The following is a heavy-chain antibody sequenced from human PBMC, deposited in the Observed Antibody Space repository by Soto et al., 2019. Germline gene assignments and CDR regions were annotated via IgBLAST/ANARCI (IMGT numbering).Heavy chain of an antibody. J-gene: IGHJ6*03. CDR3: ARVMRGTAMESRRLNYYYYYYMDV. CDR1: GFTVSSNY. D-gene: IGHD5-18*01. V-gene: IGHV3-53*04. Sequence: GGSLRLSCAASGFTVSSNYMSWVRQAPGKGLEWVSVIYSGGSTYYADSVKGRFTISRHNSKNTLYLQMNSLRAEDTAVYYCARVMRGTAMESRRLNYYYYYYMDVWCKGTTVTVSS. CDR2: IYSGGST.